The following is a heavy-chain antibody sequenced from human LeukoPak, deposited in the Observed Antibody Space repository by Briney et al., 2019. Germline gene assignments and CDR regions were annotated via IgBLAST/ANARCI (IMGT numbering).Heavy chain of an antibody. CDR2: INWNGGST. D-gene: IGHD3-22*01. J-gene: IGHJ5*02. CDR1: GFTFDDYG. CDR3: ARAPLNYYDSSGYYPPRWFDP. V-gene: IGHV3-20*04. Sequence: GGSLRLSCAASGFTFDDYGMSWVRQAPGKGLEWVSGINWNGGSTGYAGSVKGRFAISRDNAKNSLYLQMNSLRAEDTALYYCARAPLNYYDSSGYYPPRWFDPWGQGTLVTVSS.